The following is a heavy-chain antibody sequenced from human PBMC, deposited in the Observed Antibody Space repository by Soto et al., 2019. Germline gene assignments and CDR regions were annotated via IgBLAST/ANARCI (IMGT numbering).Heavy chain of an antibody. V-gene: IGHV4-31*03. CDR3: ARVAGGIVVVPAAIGVRWFDP. CDR1: GGSISSGGYY. D-gene: IGHD2-2*02. J-gene: IGHJ5*02. Sequence: SETLSLTCTVSGGSISSGGYYWSWIRQHPGKGLEWIGYIYYSGSTYYNPSLKSRVTISVDTSKNQFSLKLSSVTAADAAVYYCARVAGGIVVVPAAIGVRWFDPWGQGTLVTVSS. CDR2: IYYSGST.